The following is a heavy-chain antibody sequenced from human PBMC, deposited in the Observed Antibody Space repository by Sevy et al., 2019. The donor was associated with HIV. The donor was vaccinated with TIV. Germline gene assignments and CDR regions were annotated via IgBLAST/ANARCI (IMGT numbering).Heavy chain of an antibody. J-gene: IGHJ4*02. CDR2: ISFDGRNK. Sequence: GGSLRLSCAASGFTFADHAFHWVRQAPGKGLEWVAIISFDGRNKRLAESVKGRYTISRDDSKNTVYLQMTSLRPEDTAVYYCARDHCTDGACFRSGYFDYWGQGTLVTVSS. V-gene: IGHV3-30*04. CDR3: ARDHCTDGACFRSGYFDY. CDR1: GFTFADHA. D-gene: IGHD2-8*01.